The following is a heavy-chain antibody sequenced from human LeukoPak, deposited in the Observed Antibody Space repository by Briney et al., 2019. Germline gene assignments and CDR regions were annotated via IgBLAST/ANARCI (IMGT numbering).Heavy chain of an antibody. CDR3: ARSDCSSTSCYAFDY. J-gene: IGHJ4*02. D-gene: IGHD2-2*01. V-gene: IGHV4-4*07. Sequence: SETLSLTCTVSGGSISSYCWSWIRQPAGKGLEWIGRIYTSGSTNYNPSLKSRVTMSVDTSKNQFSLKLSSVTAADTAVYYCARSDCSSTSCYAFDYWGQGTLVTVSS. CDR2: IYTSGST. CDR1: GGSISSYC.